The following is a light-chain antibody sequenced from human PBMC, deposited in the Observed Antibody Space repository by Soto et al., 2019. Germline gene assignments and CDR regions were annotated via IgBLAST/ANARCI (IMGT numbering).Light chain of an antibody. Sequence: QSVLTQPPSVSGAPGQRGTISCTGSSSNIGAGYDVHWYQQLPGTAPKLLIYGNSNRPSGVPDRFSGSKSGTSASLAITGLQAEDEADYYCQSYDSSLSVSPYVFGTGTKVTVL. CDR3: QSYDSSLSVSPYV. V-gene: IGLV1-40*01. CDR1: SSNIGAGYD. J-gene: IGLJ1*01. CDR2: GNS.